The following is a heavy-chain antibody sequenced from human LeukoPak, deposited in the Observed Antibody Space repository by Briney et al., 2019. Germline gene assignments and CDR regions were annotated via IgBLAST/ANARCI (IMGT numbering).Heavy chain of an antibody. CDR2: IYTSGST. CDR3: ARAGKYCSSTSCYPPYYYYYMDV. Sequence: SKTLSLTCTVSGGSISSYYWSWIRQPAGKGLEWIGRIYTSGSTNYNPSLKSRVTMSVDTSKNQFSLKLSSVTAADTAVYYCARAGKYCSSTSCYPPYYYYYMDVWGKGTTVTVSS. CDR1: GGSISSYY. J-gene: IGHJ6*03. V-gene: IGHV4-4*07. D-gene: IGHD2-2*01.